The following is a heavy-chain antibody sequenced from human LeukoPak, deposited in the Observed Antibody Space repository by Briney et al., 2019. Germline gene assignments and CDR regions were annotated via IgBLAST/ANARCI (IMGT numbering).Heavy chain of an antibody. CDR2: IYYSGST. D-gene: IGHD3-22*01. V-gene: IGHV4-31*03. CDR3: ARSYYYDSSGPFDY. Sequence: SQTLSLTCTVSGGSISSGGYYWSWIRQHPGKGLEWIGYIYYSGSTYYNPSLKSRVTISVDTSKNQFSLKLSFVTAADTAVYYCARSYYYDSSGPFDYWGQGTLVTVSS. J-gene: IGHJ4*02. CDR1: GGSISSGGYY.